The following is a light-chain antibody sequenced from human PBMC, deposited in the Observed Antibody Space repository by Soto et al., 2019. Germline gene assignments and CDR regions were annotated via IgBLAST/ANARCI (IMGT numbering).Light chain of an antibody. CDR3: QQDYTSPRT. V-gene: IGKV3D-7*01. J-gene: IGKJ1*01. CDR1: QTVNNNY. Sequence: EIVLTQSPDTLSLSPGERATLSCRASQTVNNNYVAWYQQKPGQAPRLLIYGASTRATGIPARFSGSGSGTDFTLTISSLQAGDVGVYYCQQDYTSPRTFGHGTKVDIK. CDR2: GAS.